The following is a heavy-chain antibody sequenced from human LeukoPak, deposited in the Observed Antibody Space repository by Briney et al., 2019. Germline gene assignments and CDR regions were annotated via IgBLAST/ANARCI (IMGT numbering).Heavy chain of an antibody. CDR2: INPNSGDT. J-gene: IGHJ5*02. CDR3: ARDVGWFDP. D-gene: IGHD1-26*01. V-gene: IGHV1-2*02. Sequence: ASVKVSCKASGYTFTGHYTHWVRQAPGQGLEWMGWINPNSGDTNFAQKFQGRVTMTRDTSISTVYMELSRLRSDDTAVYYCARDVGWFDPWGQGTLVTVSS. CDR1: GYTFTGHY.